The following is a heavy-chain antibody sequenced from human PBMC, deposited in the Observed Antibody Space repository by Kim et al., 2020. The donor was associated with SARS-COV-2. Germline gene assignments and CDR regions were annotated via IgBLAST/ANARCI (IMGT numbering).Heavy chain of an antibody. J-gene: IGHJ4*02. CDR1: GFTFSSYA. Sequence: GGSLRLSCAASGFTFSSYAMSWVRQAPGKGPEWVSAISGSGGSTYYADSVKGRFTISRDNSKNTLYLQMNSLRAEDTAVYYCAKDHSHSIAAAGSLDYWGQGTLVTVSS. CDR3: AKDHSHSIAAAGSLDY. D-gene: IGHD6-13*01. CDR2: ISGSGGST. V-gene: IGHV3-23*01.